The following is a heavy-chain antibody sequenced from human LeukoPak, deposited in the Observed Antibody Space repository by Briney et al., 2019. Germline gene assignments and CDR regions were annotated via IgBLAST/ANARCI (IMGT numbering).Heavy chain of an antibody. V-gene: IGHV4-34*01. J-gene: IGHJ4*02. CDR3: AREEFSSGAAGLFDY. CDR2: INHSGST. D-gene: IGHD6-13*01. CDR1: GGSFSGYY. Sequence: SETLSLTCAVYGGSFSGYYWSWIRQPPGKGLEWIGEINHSGSTNYNPSLKSRVTISVDTSKNQFSLKLSSVTAADTAVYYRAREEFSSGAAGLFDYWGQGTLVTVSS.